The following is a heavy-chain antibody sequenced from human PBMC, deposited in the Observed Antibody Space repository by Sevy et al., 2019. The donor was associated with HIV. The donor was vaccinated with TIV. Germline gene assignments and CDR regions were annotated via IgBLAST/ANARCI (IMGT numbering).Heavy chain of an antibody. D-gene: IGHD6-13*01. CDR3: VRDSGGSSRTRYFDY. J-gene: IGHJ4*02. V-gene: IGHV1-18*04. CDR2: ISGYSGNT. CDR1: GYTFTSYG. Sequence: ASVKVSCKASGYTFTSYGISWVRQAPGQGLEWMGWISGYSGNTDSAQKFQGRVTMTTETYTTTAYMELRSLRSDDTAVYYCVRDSGGSSRTRYFDYWGQGTLVTVSS.